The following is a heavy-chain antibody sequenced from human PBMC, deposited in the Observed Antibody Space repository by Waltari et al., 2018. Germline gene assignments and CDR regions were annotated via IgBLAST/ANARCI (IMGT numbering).Heavy chain of an antibody. CDR2: IIPIFGTA. V-gene: IGHV1-69*12. J-gene: IGHJ3*02. Sequence: QVQLVQSGAEVKKPGSSVKVSCKASGGTFSSYAISWVRQAPGQGLEWMGGIIPIFGTANYAQKFQGRVTITADESTSTAYMELSSLRSEDTAVYYCAHRPEVVAATPPYDAFDIWGQGTMVTVSS. CDR3: AHRPEVVAATPPYDAFDI. D-gene: IGHD2-15*01. CDR1: GGTFSSYA.